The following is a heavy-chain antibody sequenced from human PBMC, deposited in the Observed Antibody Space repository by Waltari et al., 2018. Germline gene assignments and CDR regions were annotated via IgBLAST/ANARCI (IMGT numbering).Heavy chain of an antibody. D-gene: IGHD6-13*01. CDR3: ARDTQQLVPLLNY. CDR2: INAGNGNT. J-gene: IGHJ4*02. Sequence: QVQLVQSGAEVKKPGASVKVSCKASGYTFTSYAMHWVRQAPGQRLEWMGWINAGNGNTKYSQKVQGRVTITRDTSASTAYMELSSLRSEDTAVYYCARDTQQLVPLLNYWGQGTLVTVSS. CDR1: GYTFTSYA. V-gene: IGHV1-3*01.